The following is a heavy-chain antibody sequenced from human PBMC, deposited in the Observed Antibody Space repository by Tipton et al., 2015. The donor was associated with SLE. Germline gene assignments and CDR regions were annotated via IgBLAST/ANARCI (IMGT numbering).Heavy chain of an antibody. CDR2: INHAGNT. Sequence: TLSLTCSVYVRSFGGYFWSWFRQPPGRGLEWTGEINHAGNTNYNPSLKSRITISIDTSKNQFSLKLSSVTAADTAVYYCATQGYYDSSFDYWGQGTLVTVSS. J-gene: IGHJ4*02. CDR1: VRSFGGYF. V-gene: IGHV4-34*01. D-gene: IGHD3-16*01. CDR3: ATQGYYDSSFDY.